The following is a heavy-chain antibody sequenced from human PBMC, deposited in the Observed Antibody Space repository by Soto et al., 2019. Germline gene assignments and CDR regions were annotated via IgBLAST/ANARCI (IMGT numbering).Heavy chain of an antibody. CDR1: GFTFSTHA. J-gene: IGHJ4*02. CDR3: AKQRAGYGSGSDTFYFDF. Sequence: GGSLRLSCSTSGFTFSTHAMNWVRQAPGKGLEWVSALSGSGGTTYYADSVRGRFTISRDNSKNTLFLQMSSLRAEDTALYYCAKQRAGYGSGSDTFYFDFWGQGTLVTVSS. CDR2: LSGSGGTT. V-gene: IGHV3-23*01. D-gene: IGHD3-10*01.